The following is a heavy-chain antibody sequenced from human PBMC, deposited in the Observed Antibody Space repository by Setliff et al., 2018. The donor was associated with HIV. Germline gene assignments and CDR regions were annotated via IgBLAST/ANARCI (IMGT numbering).Heavy chain of an antibody. CDR2: IFYSGST. CDR1: GGSVSTGNYY. V-gene: IGHV4-61*01. Sequence: PSETLSLTCTVSGGSVSTGNYYWNWIRLPPGKGLEWIGYIFYSGSTNYNPSLKSRVTISVDTSKNQFSLRLNSLTAADTAIYYCTRRGADSYSPRPLDVWGKGTPVTVSS. J-gene: IGHJ6*04. D-gene: IGHD2-15*01. CDR3: TRRGADSYSPRPLDV.